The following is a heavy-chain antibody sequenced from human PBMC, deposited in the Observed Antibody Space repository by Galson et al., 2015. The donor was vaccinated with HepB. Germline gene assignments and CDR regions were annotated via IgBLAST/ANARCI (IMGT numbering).Heavy chain of an antibody. CDR3: AKDRQWLRNNWFDP. CDR1: GFIFSSYA. J-gene: IGHJ5*02. V-gene: IGHV3-23*01. D-gene: IGHD5-12*01. Sequence: SLRLSCAASGFIFSSYAMSWVRQAPGEGLEWVSAISGSGGNPYFADSVKGRVTISRDNSKNTLYLHMNNLRAEDTAVYYCAKDRQWLRNNWFDPWGQGTLVTVSS. CDR2: ISGSGGNP.